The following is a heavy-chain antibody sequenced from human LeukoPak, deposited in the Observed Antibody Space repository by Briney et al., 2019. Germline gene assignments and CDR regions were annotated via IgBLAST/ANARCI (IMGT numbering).Heavy chain of an antibody. D-gene: IGHD2-8*02. J-gene: IGHJ4*02. CDR2: FYHTGTT. CDR1: GYSISSGYY. V-gene: IGHV4-38-2*02. Sequence: PSETLSLTCNVSGYSISSGYYWGWIRQSPGKGLEWIGTFYHTGTTYYSPSLKSRLAISLDTSTTRFSLKLTSVTATDTAVYYCASAHYEATGLGYYFKFWGQGTLVSVSS. CDR3: ASAHYEATGLGYYFKF.